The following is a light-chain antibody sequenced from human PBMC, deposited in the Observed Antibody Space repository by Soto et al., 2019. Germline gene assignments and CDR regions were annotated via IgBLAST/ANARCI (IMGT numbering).Light chain of an antibody. CDR2: TAS. Sequence: LCCRASPSVSRNYLAWYQQKPGQAPRLLIYTASRRATGIPDRFSGSASGTDFTLTISRLEPEDSAVYYCQQYSRAPITFGQGTRLEIK. CDR1: PSVSRNY. V-gene: IGKV3-20*01. J-gene: IGKJ5*01. CDR3: QQYSRAPIT.